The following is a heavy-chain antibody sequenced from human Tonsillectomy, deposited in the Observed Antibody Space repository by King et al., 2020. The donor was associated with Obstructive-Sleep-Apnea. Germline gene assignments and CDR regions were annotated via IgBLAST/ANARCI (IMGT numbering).Heavy chain of an antibody. D-gene: IGHD6-19*01. V-gene: IGHV3-23*04. Sequence: VQLVESGGGLIQPGGSLRLSCAPSGFTFSSSAMAWVRQAPGKGLEWVSGIGYTGGDTYYAASVKGRFTISRDNSLDTLYLKMDNMRAEDTALDYCVKYKSLWLGDSWGPGILVTVSS. J-gene: IGHJ4*02. CDR1: GFTFSSSA. CDR3: VKYKSLWLGDS. CDR2: IGYTGGDT.